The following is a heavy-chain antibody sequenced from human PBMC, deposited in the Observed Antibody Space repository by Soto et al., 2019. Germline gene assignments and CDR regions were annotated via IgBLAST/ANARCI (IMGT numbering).Heavy chain of an antibody. CDR1: GYSFSSHA. D-gene: IGHD6-13*01. CDR3: ARGGALSTSWYWCDGIDS. CDR2: IIPVFGTP. Sequence: QVQLEQSGSEVKKSGSSVKVSCKASGYSFSSHAITWVRQAPGQGLEWMGGIIPVFGTPSYAQKFQGRVTSSADNSTNTSYLELRSVRSEDTAVYYCARGGALSTSWYWCDGIDSWGQGTQVTVSS. J-gene: IGHJ4*02. V-gene: IGHV1-69*06.